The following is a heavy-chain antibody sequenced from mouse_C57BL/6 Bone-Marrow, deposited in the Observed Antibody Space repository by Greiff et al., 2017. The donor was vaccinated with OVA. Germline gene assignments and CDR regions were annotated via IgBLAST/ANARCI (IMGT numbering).Heavy chain of an antibody. CDR2: IDPENGDT. D-gene: IGHD2-3*01. Sequence: VQLQQSGAELVRPGASVKLSCTASGFNIKDDYMPWVKQRPEQGLEWIGWIDPENGDTEYASKFQGKATITAETSSNTAYLQLSSLTSEDTAVYYCTTPIYDGKGYFDYWGQGTTLTVSS. J-gene: IGHJ2*01. CDR1: GFNIKDDY. V-gene: IGHV14-4*01. CDR3: TTPIYDGKGYFDY.